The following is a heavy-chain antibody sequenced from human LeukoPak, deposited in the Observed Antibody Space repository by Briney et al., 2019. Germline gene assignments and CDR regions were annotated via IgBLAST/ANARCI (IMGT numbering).Heavy chain of an antibody. CDR1: GFTFSSYG. D-gene: IGHD5-24*01. CDR3: AKSGYNRFDY. Sequence: GGSLRLSCAASGFTFSSYGMHWVRQAPGKGLEWGAVISYDGSNKYYADSVKGRFTISRDNSKNTLYLQMKSLRAEDTAVYYCAKSGYNRFDYWGQGTLVTVSS. CDR2: ISYDGSNK. V-gene: IGHV3-30*18. J-gene: IGHJ4*02.